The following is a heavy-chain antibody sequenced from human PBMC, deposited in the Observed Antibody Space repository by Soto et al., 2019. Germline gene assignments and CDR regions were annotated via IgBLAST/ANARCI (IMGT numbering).Heavy chain of an antibody. Sequence: QLQLQESGSGLVKPSQTLSLTCAVSGGSISSGGYSWSWIRQPPGKGREWIGYIYNSGSTYYNPALKSRVTISVDRSKNQFSLKLSSVTAADTAVYYCAAGGGLPRYYWGQGTLVTVSS. CDR3: AAGGGLPRYY. J-gene: IGHJ4*02. V-gene: IGHV4-30-2*01. CDR1: GGSISSGGYS. CDR2: IYNSGST. D-gene: IGHD5-12*01.